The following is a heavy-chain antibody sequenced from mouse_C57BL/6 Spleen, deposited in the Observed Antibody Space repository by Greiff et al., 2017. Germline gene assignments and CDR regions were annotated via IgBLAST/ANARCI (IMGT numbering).Heavy chain of an antibody. CDR3: TRRYDYEDYYAMDY. V-gene: IGHV1-5*01. J-gene: IGHJ4*01. CDR2: IYPGNSDT. Sequence: EVQLQQSGTVLARPGASVKMSCKTSGYTFTSYWMHWVKQRPGQGLEWIGAIYPGNSDTSYNQKFKGKAKLTAVTSASTAYMELRSLTNEDSAVYYCTRRYDYEDYYAMDYWGQGTSVTVSS. CDR1: GYTFTSYW. D-gene: IGHD2-4*01.